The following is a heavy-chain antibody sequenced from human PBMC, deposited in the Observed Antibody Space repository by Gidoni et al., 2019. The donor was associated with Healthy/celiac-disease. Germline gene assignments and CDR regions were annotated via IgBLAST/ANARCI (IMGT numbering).Heavy chain of an antibody. J-gene: IGHJ4*02. D-gene: IGHD5-12*01. V-gene: IGHV3-9*01. CDR1: GFPFDDYA. CDR3: AKDIGRWLQLPFDY. Sequence: EVQLVESGGGLVQPGRSLRLSCAASGFPFDDYAMLWFRQAPGKGLEWVSGISWNSGSIGYADSVKGRFTISRDNAKNSLYLKMNSLRAEDTALYYCAKDIGRWLQLPFDYWGQGTLVTVSS. CDR2: ISWNSGSI.